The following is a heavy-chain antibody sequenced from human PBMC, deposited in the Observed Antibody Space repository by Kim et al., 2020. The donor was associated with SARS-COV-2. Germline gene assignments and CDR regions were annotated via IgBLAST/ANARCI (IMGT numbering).Heavy chain of an antibody. CDR1: GFTFSSYA. V-gene: IGHV3-30-3*01. CDR3: ARDMTYCSGGSCYIFDY. CDR2: ISYDGSNK. J-gene: IGHJ4*02. Sequence: GGSLRLSCAASGFTFSSYAMHWVRQAPGKGLEWVAVISYDGSNKYYADSVKGRFTISRDNSKNTLYLQMNSLRAEDTAVYYCARDMTYCSGGSCYIFDYWGQGTLVTVSS. D-gene: IGHD2-15*01.